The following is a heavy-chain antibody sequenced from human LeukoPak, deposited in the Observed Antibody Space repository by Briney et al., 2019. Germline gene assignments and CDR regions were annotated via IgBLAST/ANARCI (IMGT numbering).Heavy chain of an antibody. CDR1: GYTFTSYG. V-gene: IGHV1-18*01. D-gene: IGHD2-15*01. J-gene: IGHJ6*03. Sequence: GASVKVSCKASGYTFTSYGISWVRQAPGQGLEWMGWISAYNGNTNYAQKLQGRVTMTTDTSTSTAYMELRSLRSDDTAVYYCARGAIVVVVAATPNYYYYYMDVWGKGTTVTVSS. CDR3: ARGAIVVVVAATPNYYYYYMDV. CDR2: ISAYNGNT.